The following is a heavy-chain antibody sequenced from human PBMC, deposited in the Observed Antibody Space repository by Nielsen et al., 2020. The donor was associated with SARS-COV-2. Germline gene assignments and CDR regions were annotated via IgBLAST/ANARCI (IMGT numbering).Heavy chain of an antibody. CDR1: GGSIKTASYY. CDR3: ARGIRPRHVFDI. CDR2: IYHTGST. V-gene: IGHV4-31*03. D-gene: IGHD1-14*01. J-gene: IGHJ3*02. Sequence: LRLSCTVSGGSIKTASYYWSWIRQHPEWGLEWVGYIYHTGSTYYNAALESRVTISADMSKNQFSLELTSLTAADTAVYYCARGIRPRHVFDIWGQGTKVTVSS.